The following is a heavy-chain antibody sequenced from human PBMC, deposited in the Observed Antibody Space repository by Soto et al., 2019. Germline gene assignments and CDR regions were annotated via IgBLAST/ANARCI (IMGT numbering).Heavy chain of an antibody. CDR1: GFTFSSYG. V-gene: IGHV3-33*01. CDR3: ARDYQRFAY. Sequence: QVQLVESGGGVVQPGRSLRLSCAASGFTFSSYGMHWVRQAPGKGLEWVAVIWYDGSNKYYADSVKGRFTISRDNSKNTLYLQMNSLRAEDTAVYYCARDYQRFAYWGQGTLVTVSS. CDR2: IWYDGSNK. D-gene: IGHD3-16*02. J-gene: IGHJ4*02.